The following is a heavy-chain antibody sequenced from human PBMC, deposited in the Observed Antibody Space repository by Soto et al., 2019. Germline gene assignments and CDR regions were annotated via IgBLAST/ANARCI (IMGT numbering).Heavy chain of an antibody. CDR1: GFTFSSYN. CDR2: ISSSRTTI. D-gene: IGHD6-19*01. J-gene: IGHJ4*02. Sequence: GGSRRLSCAASGFTFSSYNMNWVRLAPGKGLEWVSYISSSRTTIYYADSVKGRFTISRDNANNSLYLQMNSLRDEDTAVYYCARVGTSGWYGDFDSWGQGTLVTVSS. CDR3: ARVGTSGWYGDFDS. V-gene: IGHV3-48*02.